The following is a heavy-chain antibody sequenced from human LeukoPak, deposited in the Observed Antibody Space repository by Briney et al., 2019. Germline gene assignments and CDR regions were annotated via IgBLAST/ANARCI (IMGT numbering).Heavy chain of an antibody. CDR1: GFTFTNYA. J-gene: IGHJ4*02. CDR3: AKYYYDSGGYSFDY. Sequence: PGGSLRLSCAASGFTFTNYAMTWVRQAPGKGLEWVSSINGDGGTTYYTDSVKGRFTISRDNSKNTLYLQMNSLRAEDTAVYYCAKYYYDSGGYSFDYWGQGTLVTVSS. CDR2: INGDGGTT. V-gene: IGHV3-23*01. D-gene: IGHD3-22*01.